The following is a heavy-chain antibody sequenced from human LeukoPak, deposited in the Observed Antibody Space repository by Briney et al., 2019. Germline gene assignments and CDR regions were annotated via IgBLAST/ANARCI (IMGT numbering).Heavy chain of an antibody. CDR1: GFTFSGSA. D-gene: IGHD4-17*01. J-gene: IGHJ4*02. CDR3: ASYDDGDVIFDY. V-gene: IGHV3-73*01. Sequence: PGGFLRLSCAASGFTFSGSAIHWVRQASGKGLEWVGRIRSKTNSYATAYAASVKGRFIISRDDSKNTAYLQMNSLKTADTAVYFCASYDDGDVIFDYWGQGTLVTVSS. CDR2: IRSKTNSYAT.